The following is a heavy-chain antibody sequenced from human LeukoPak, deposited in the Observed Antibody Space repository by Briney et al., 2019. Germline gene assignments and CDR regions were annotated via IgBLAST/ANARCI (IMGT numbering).Heavy chain of an antibody. CDR1: GYTFTSYY. Sequence: AASVKVSCKASGYTFTSYYMHWVRQAPGQGLEWMGIINPSGGSTSYAQKFQGGVTMTRDTSTSTAYMELSSLRSEDTAVYYCAASSIIQMVGRVMNYYYYYYGMDVWGQGTTVTVSS. D-gene: IGHD2-2*01. CDR3: AASSIIQMVGRVMNYYYYYYGMDV. V-gene: IGHV1-46*01. CDR2: INPSGGST. J-gene: IGHJ6*02.